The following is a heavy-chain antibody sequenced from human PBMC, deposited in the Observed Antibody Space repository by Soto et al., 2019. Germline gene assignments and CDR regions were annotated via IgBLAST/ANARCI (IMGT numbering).Heavy chain of an antibody. D-gene: IGHD2-2*01. CDR1: GYTFTSYA. CDR3: ARDQLLPGTNWFDP. Sequence: QVQLVQSGAEVKKPGASVKVSCKASGYTFTSYAMHWVRQAPGQRLEWMGWINAGNGNTKYSQKFQGRVTITRDTXXSTAYMELSSLRSEDTAVYYCARDQLLPGTNWFDPWGQGTLVTVSS. J-gene: IGHJ5*02. V-gene: IGHV1-3*01. CDR2: INAGNGNT.